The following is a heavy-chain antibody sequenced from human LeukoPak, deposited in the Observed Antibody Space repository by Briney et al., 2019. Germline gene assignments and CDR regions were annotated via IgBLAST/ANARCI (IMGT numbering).Heavy chain of an antibody. Sequence: PSQTLSLTCTVSGGSISSGSYYWVWIRQPPGKGLEWIGSIYYSGGTYYNPSLKSRVTISVDTSKNQFSLKLNSVTAADTAVYYCARMVRPSRITMVRGVRGWFDPWGQGTLVTVSS. V-gene: IGHV4-39*07. D-gene: IGHD3-10*01. CDR1: GGSISSGSYY. CDR2: IYYSGGT. CDR3: ARMVRPSRITMVRGVRGWFDP. J-gene: IGHJ5*02.